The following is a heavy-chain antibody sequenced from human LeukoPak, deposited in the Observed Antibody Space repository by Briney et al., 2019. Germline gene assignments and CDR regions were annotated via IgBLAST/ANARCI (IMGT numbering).Heavy chain of an antibody. CDR2: IYQSGRT. CDR1: GYSISSGYY. D-gene: IGHD2-2*01. Sequence: PSETLSLTCAVSGYSISSGYYWGWIRQPPGKGLEWIGNIYQSGRTYYNPSLKSRVTISVDPSKNQFSLKLNFVIAADTAVYYCARHSGYCSTPSCYDSWFDPWGRGALVTVSS. CDR3: ARHSGYCSTPSCYDSWFDP. J-gene: IGHJ5*02. V-gene: IGHV4-38-2*01.